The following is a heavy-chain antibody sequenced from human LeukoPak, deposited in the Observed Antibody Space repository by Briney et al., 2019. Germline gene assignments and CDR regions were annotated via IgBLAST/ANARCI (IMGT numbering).Heavy chain of an antibody. Sequence: ASVKVSCKASGYTFTSYGISWVRQAPGQGLEWMGWISAYNGNTNYAQKLQGRVTMTTDTSTSTAYMELRSLRSDDTAVYYCASDLSGYCSGGSCSMPGYWGQGTLVTVSS. CDR1: GYTFTSYG. D-gene: IGHD2-15*01. CDR3: ASDLSGYCSGGSCSMPGY. J-gene: IGHJ4*02. CDR2: ISAYNGNT. V-gene: IGHV1-18*01.